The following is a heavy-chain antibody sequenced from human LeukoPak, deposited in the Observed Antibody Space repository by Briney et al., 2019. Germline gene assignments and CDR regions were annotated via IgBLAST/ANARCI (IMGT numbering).Heavy chain of an antibody. J-gene: IGHJ4*02. CDR1: GGTFSSYA. D-gene: IGHD3-22*01. V-gene: IGHV1-69*13. CDR2: IIPIFGTA. CDR3: VRAEPGYYDSSGYYYPFDY. Sequence: ASVKVSCKASGGTFSSYAISWVRQAPGQGLEWMGGIIPIFGTANYAQKFQGRVTITADESTSTAYIELSSLRSEDTAVYYCVRAEPGYYDSSGYYYPFDYWGQGTLVTVSS.